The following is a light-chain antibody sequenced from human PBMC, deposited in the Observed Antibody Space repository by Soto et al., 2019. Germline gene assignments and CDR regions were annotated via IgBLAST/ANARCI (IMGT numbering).Light chain of an antibody. CDR3: QQYGRSLT. CDR1: QSVTNSN. Sequence: EIVLTQSPGTLSLSPGERATLSCRASQSVTNSNLAWYQQKPGQAPRLFIYDASRRATGIPDRFSGSGSGTDFTLTISRLQPEDFAVYYCQQYGRSLTFGGGTKVEIK. V-gene: IGKV3-20*01. J-gene: IGKJ4*01. CDR2: DAS.